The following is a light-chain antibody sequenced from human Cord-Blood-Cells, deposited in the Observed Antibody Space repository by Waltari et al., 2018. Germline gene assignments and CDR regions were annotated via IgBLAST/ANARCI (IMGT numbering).Light chain of an antibody. CDR3: QQYYSYPPWT. J-gene: IGKJ1*01. CDR2: AAS. Sequence: AIRFTQSPPPFSASAGDRVTMTCRASQGISSYLAWYQQKPGKAPKLLIYAASTLQSGVPSRFSGSGSGTDFTLTISCLQSEDFATYYCQQYYSYPPWTFGQGTKVEIK. CDR1: QGISSY. V-gene: IGKV1-8*01.